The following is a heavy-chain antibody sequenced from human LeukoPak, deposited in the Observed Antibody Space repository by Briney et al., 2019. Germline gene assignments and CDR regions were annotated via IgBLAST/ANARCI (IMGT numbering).Heavy chain of an antibody. CDR2: IIPIFGTA. CDR3: ATGKGSYYDHYFDY. J-gene: IGHJ4*02. CDR1: GGTFSSYA. D-gene: IGHD1-26*01. V-gene: IGHV1-69*05. Sequence: ASVKVSCKASGGTFSSYAISWVRQAPGQGLEWMGGIIPIFGTANYAQKFQGRVTITTDESTSTAYMELSSLRSEDTAVYYCATGKGSYYDHYFDYWGQGTLVTVSS.